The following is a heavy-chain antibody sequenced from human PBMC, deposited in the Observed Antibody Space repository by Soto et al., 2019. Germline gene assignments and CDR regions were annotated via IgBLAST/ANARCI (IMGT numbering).Heavy chain of an antibody. V-gene: IGHV1-3*01. CDR2: INAGNGNT. D-gene: IGHD3-16*02. CDR3: ARQGTYDYIWGSYRAYYYYYMDV. J-gene: IGHJ6*03. CDR1: GYTFTSYA. Sequence: QVQLVQSGAEVKKPGASVKVSCKASGYTFTSYAMHWVRQAPGQRLERMGWINAGNGNTKYSQKFQGRVTITRDTSASTADMELSSLRSEDTAVYYCARQGTYDYIWGSYRAYYYYYMDVWGKGTTVTVSS.